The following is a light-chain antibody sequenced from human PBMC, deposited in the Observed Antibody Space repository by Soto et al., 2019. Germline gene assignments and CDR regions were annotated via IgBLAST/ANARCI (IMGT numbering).Light chain of an antibody. CDR2: GAS. CDR3: QQYGSSPLT. V-gene: IGKV3-20*01. J-gene: IGKJ4*01. CDR1: QSVSSSY. Sequence: EIGLTQSPGTLSLSPGERATLSCRASQSVSSSYLAWYQQKPGQAPRLLIYGASSRATGIPDRFSGSGYGTDLTLTISRLEPEDFAVYYCQQYGSSPLTFGGGTKVEIK.